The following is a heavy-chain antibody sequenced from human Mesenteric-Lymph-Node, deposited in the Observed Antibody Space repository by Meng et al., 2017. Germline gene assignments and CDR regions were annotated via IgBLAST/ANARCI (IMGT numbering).Heavy chain of an antibody. D-gene: IGHD6-13*01. J-gene: IGHJ4*02. Sequence: GESLKISCTASGFAFNRYWMHWVRQAPGKGLVWVSCLHTDGSGTYYADSVKGRFTISRDNSKNTLYLQMNRLRAEDTAVYYCARDSGIAAAGFFDYWGQGTLVTVSS. CDR1: GFAFNRYW. V-gene: IGHV3-74*01. CDR3: ARDSGIAAAGFFDY. CDR2: LHTDGSGT.